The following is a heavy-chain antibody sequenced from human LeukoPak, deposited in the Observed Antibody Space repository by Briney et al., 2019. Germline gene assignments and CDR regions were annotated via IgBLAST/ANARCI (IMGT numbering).Heavy chain of an antibody. CDR3: ARGGFYCGGDCYVDY. Sequence: TSETLSLTCAVYGGSFSPYYWSWIRQPPGKGLEWIGEINHSGSTNYNPSLESRVTISVDTSKNQFSLRLSSVTAADTAVYYCARGGFYCGGDCYVDYWGQGTLVTVSS. V-gene: IGHV4-34*01. CDR1: GGSFSPYY. J-gene: IGHJ4*02. CDR2: INHSGST. D-gene: IGHD2-21*02.